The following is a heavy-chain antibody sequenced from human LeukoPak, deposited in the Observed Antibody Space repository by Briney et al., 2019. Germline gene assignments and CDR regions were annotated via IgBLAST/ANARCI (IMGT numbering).Heavy chain of an antibody. Sequence: ASVKVSCTVSGYTLSELSMHWVRQAPGKGLEWMGGFDLEDGETIYVQKFKGRVTMTEDKSTDTAYMELSSLRSDDTAVYFCAAGEVGQLFDYWGQGTLVTVSS. CDR1: GYTLSELS. CDR2: FDLEDGET. CDR3: AAGEVGQLFDY. V-gene: IGHV1-24*01. D-gene: IGHD5-24*01. J-gene: IGHJ4*02.